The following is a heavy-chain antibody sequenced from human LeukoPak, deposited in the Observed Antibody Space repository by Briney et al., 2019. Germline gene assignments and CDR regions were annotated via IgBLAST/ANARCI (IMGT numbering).Heavy chain of an antibody. CDR2: INHSGST. V-gene: IGHV4-34*01. Sequence: KASETLSLTCAVYGGSFSGYYWSWIRQPPGKSLEWSGEINHSGSTNYNPSLKSRVTISVDTSKNQFSLKLSSVTAADTAVYYCARGRPVLLWFGEPSNWFDPWGQGTLVTVSS. CDR1: GGSFSGYY. J-gene: IGHJ5*02. CDR3: ARGRPVLLWFGEPSNWFDP. D-gene: IGHD3-10*01.